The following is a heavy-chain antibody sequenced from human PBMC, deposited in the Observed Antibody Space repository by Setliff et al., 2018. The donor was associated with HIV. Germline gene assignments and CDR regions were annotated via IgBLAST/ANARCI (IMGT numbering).Heavy chain of an antibody. Sequence: WGSLRLSCAASGFTFSSYSMNWVRQAPGKGLEWVSSITSSSSFIYYADSVKGRFTISRDNAKNSLYLQMNSLRVEDTAVYYCARNGGLEIGRAFDIWGQGTMVTVSS. CDR3: ARNGGLEIGRAFDI. D-gene: IGHD3-16*01. J-gene: IGHJ3*02. V-gene: IGHV3-21*01. CDR1: GFTFSSYS. CDR2: ITSSSSFI.